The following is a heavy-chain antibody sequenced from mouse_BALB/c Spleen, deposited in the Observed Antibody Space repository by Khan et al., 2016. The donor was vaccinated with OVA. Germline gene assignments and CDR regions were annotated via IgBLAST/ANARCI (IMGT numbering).Heavy chain of an antibody. CDR3: ARGGKFAY. D-gene: IGHD1-1*02. V-gene: IGHV1S137*01. J-gene: IGHJ3*01. CDR2: ISSYYGVP. Sequence: QVRLQQSGAELVRPGVSLKISCKGSGYTFTDYAMHWVKQSNAKSLEGIGGISSYYGVPDYNQKFKGKATMTVDRSSSTAYLELARLTSEESAIYSCARGGKFAYCVQGTLVTVS. CDR1: GYTFTDYA.